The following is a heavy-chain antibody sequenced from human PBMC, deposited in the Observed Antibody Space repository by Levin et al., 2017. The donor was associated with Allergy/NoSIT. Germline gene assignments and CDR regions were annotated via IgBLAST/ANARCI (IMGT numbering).Heavy chain of an antibody. V-gene: IGHV3-49*03. CDR2: IRSNAHGGTT. CDR3: TRVLVAAGPRLDY. Sequence: GGSLRLSCAVSGFTFGDYAMKWFRQAPGKGLEWISFIRSNAHGGTTEYAASVKGRFTMSRDDSKSIAYLQMNNLKTEDTALYFCTRVLVAAGPRLDYWGQGTLVTVSS. J-gene: IGHJ4*02. D-gene: IGHD6-13*01. CDR1: GFTFGDYA.